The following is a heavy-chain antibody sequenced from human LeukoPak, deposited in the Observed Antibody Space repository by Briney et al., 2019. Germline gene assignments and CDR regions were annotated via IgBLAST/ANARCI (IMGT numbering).Heavy chain of an antibody. CDR2: MNPNSGNT. V-gene: IGHV1-8*01. J-gene: IGHJ6*03. CDR3: ARGSGIQLWFNYYYYMNV. Sequence: ASVKVSCKASGYSFTSYDINWDRQATGQGHEWMQCMNPNSGNTDYAQKFQGRVTMTRNTSKNTAYMELSNLRSEDTAVYYCARGSGIQLWFNYYYYMNVWGKGTTVTVS. CDR1: GYSFTSYD. D-gene: IGHD5-18*01.